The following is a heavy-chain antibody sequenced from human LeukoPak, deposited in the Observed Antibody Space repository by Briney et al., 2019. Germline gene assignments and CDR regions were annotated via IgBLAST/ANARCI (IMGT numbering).Heavy chain of an antibody. J-gene: IGHJ5*02. V-gene: IGHV1-8*03. Sequence: GASVKVSCKASGYTFTSYDINWVRQATGQGLEWMGWMNPNSGNTGYAQKFQGRVTITRNTSISTAYMELSSLRSEDTAVYYCARVLGAADYNWFDPWGQGTLVTVSS. D-gene: IGHD3-16*01. CDR2: MNPNSGNT. CDR1: GYTFTSYD. CDR3: ARVLGAADYNWFDP.